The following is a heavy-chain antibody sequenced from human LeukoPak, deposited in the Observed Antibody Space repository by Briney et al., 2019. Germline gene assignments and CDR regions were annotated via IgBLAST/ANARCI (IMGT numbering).Heavy chain of an antibody. CDR1: GGSISGYY. D-gene: IGHD3-22*01. V-gene: IGHV4-59*01. CDR2: IYYSGST. Sequence: SETLSLTCTVSGGSISGYYWSWIRQPPGKGLEWIGYIYYSGSTDYNPSLKSRVTISVDTSKNQYSLKLSSVTAADTAVYYCARLSPYYDSDGYRFAGYFQHWGQGTLVTVSS. CDR3: ARLSPYYDSDGYRFAGYFQH. J-gene: IGHJ1*01.